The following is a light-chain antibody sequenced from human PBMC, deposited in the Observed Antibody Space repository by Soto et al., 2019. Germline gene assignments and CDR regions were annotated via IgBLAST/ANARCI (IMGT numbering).Light chain of an antibody. Sequence: EIVMTQSPANLSLSLGARATLSCRASQSVSSNLAWYHQKPGQAPRLLIYDASARATDIPPRISGSGSGAEFTLTISSLQSEDLAIYYFQQYDKWPLTFGQGTKLEIK. V-gene: IGKV3-15*01. CDR2: DAS. CDR3: QQYDKWPLT. J-gene: IGKJ2*01. CDR1: QSVSSN.